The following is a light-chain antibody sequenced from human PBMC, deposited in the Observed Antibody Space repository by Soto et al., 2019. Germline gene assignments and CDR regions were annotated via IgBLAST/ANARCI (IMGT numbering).Light chain of an antibody. CDR2: GAS. J-gene: IGKJ1*01. CDR1: QSVSSSY. V-gene: IGKV3-20*01. CDR3: QQYGSSPRT. Sequence: EIVLTQSPGTLSLSPGERATLSCRASQSVSSSYLAGYQQKPGQAPRLLIYGASSRATGIPDRFSGSGSGTDFSLTISRLEPEDFAVYYCQQYGSSPRTFGQGIKVEIK.